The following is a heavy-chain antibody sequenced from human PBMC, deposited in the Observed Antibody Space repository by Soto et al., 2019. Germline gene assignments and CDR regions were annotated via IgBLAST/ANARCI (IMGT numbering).Heavy chain of an antibody. CDR3: TKEPAARSVVVITTPFDY. Sequence: PGGSLRLSCAASGFTFSSYAMSWVRQAPGKGLEWVSAISGSGGSTYYADSVKGRFTISRDNSKNTLYLQMNSLRAEDTAVYYCTKEPAARSVVVITTPFDYWGQGTLVTVSS. V-gene: IGHV3-23*01. D-gene: IGHD3-22*01. CDR2: ISGSGGST. CDR1: GFTFSSYA. J-gene: IGHJ4*02.